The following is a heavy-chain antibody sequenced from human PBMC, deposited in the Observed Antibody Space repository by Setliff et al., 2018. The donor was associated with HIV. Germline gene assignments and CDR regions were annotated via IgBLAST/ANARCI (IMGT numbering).Heavy chain of an antibody. J-gene: IGHJ4*02. Sequence: PGGSLRLSCAASGFTFSSYGMHWVRQAPGKGLEWVAFIRYDGSNKYYADSVKGRFTISRDNSKNTLYLQMNSLRAEDTAVYYCAKDSRLIYYDILTGYQDYWGQGTLVTVSS. CDR3: AKDSRLIYYDILTGYQDY. D-gene: IGHD3-9*01. CDR1: GFTFSSYG. CDR2: IRYDGSNK. V-gene: IGHV3-30*02.